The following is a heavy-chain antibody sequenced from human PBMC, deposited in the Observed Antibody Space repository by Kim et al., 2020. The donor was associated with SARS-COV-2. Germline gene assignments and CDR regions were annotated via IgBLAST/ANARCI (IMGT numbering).Heavy chain of an antibody. CDR3: ARRGSSRHYGPRDY. CDR1: GGSISSSSYY. Sequence: SETLSLTCTVSGGSISSSSYYWGWIRQPPGKGLEWIGSIYYSGSTYYNPSLKSRVTISVDTSKNQFSLKLSSVTAADTAVYYCARRGSSRHYGPRDYWGQGTLVTVSS. D-gene: IGHD3-10*01. J-gene: IGHJ4*02. V-gene: IGHV4-39*01. CDR2: IYYSGST.